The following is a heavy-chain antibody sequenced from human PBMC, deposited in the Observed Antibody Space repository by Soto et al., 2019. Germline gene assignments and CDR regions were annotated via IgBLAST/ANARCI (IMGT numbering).Heavy chain of an antibody. CDR1: GFTFSDYY. Sequence: PGGSLRLSGASSGFTFSDYYISWIRQAPGKGLEWVSYISSSSSYTNYADSVKGRFTISRDNAKNSLYLQMNSLRAEDTAVYYCARLGYCSGGSCYPIDYWGQGTLVTVSS. CDR2: ISSSSSYT. V-gene: IGHV3-11*06. D-gene: IGHD2-15*01. J-gene: IGHJ4*02. CDR3: ARLGYCSGGSCYPIDY.